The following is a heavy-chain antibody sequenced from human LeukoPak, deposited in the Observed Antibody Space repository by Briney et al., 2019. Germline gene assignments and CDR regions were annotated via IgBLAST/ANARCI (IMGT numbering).Heavy chain of an antibody. D-gene: IGHD6-13*01. CDR3: AXXXPYSSSWYGY. V-gene: IGHV4-34*01. J-gene: IGHJ4*02. CDR2: ISHSGST. Sequence: PSETLSLTCAVYGGSFSGHYCSWIRQPPGKGLEWIGEISHSGSTDYNPSLKSRVTISVDTSKNQFSLKVSSVTAADTAVYYCAXXXPYSSSWYGYWGQGTLVTVSS. CDR1: GGSFSGHY.